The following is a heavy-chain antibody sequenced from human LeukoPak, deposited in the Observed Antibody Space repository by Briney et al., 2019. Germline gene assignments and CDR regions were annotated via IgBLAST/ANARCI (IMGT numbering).Heavy chain of an antibody. CDR1: GFTFSDYY. J-gene: IGHJ4*02. V-gene: IGHV3-53*01. CDR3: ARGPSWGYDILTV. Sequence: PGGSLRLSCAASGFTFSDYYMSWIRQAPGKGLEWVSVIYSGGSTYYADSVKGRFTISRDNSKNTLYLQMNSLRAEDTAVYYCARGPSWGYDILTVWGQGTLVTVSS. D-gene: IGHD3-9*01. CDR2: IYSGGST.